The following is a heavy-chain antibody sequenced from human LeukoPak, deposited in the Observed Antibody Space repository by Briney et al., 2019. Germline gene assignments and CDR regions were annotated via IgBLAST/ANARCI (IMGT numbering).Heavy chain of an antibody. CDR3: ARDLGPYDSSGPLYFDY. V-gene: IGHV3-30*04. Sequence: PGGSLRLSCAASGFTFSSYAMHWVRQAPGKGLEWVAVISYDGSNKYYADSVKGRFTISRDNSKNTLYLQMNSLRAEDTAVYYCARDLGPYDSSGPLYFDYWGQGTLVTVSS. CDR1: GFTFSSYA. D-gene: IGHD3-22*01. CDR2: ISYDGSNK. J-gene: IGHJ4*02.